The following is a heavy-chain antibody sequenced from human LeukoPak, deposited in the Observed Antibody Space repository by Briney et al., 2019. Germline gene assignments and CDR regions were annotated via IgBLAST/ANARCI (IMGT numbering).Heavy chain of an antibody. CDR1: GGSISNSNW. J-gene: IGHJ3*02. CDR3: AGYCSTSCFGYDAFDI. Sequence: PSGTLSLTCAVSGGSISNSNWWSWVRQPPGKGLEWIGEIYHSGSTNYNPSLKSRVTISVDKSKNQFSLKLSSVTAADTAVYYCAGYCSTSCFGYDAFDIWGQGTMVTVSS. CDR2: IYHSGST. D-gene: IGHD2-2*01. V-gene: IGHV4-4*02.